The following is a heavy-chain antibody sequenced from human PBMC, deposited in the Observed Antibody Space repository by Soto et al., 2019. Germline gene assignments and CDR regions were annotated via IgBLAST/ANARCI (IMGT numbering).Heavy chain of an antibody. J-gene: IGHJ4*02. Sequence: KESGPTLVKPTQTLTLTCTFSGFSFTTDRVGVGWIRQPPGEALEWLAVIYWDDSKTYRPSLESRLTITKDTSKNQVALTMTNMDSLDTATYYCAHAYGGRSLYWGQGTLVTVSS. CDR2: IYWDDSK. CDR1: GFSFTTDRVG. D-gene: IGHD1-26*01. CDR3: AHAYGGRSLY. V-gene: IGHV2-5*02.